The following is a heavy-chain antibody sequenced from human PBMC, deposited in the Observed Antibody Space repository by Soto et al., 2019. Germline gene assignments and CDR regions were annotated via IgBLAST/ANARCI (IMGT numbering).Heavy chain of an antibody. CDR1: GFTFSSYA. V-gene: IGHV3-30-3*01. J-gene: IGHJ4*02. Sequence: PGGSLRLSCAASGFTFSSYAMHWVRQAPGKGLEWVAVISYDGSNKYYADSVKGRFTISRDNSKNTLYLQMNSLRAEDTAVYYCARGGYCSSSGGFDYWGQGTLVTVSS. D-gene: IGHD6-6*01. CDR2: ISYDGSNK. CDR3: ARGGYCSSSGGFDY.